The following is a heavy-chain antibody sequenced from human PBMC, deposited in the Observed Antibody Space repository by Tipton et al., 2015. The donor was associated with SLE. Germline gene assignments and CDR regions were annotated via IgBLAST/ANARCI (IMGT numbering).Heavy chain of an antibody. D-gene: IGHD6-6*01. V-gene: IGHV5-51*01. CDR1: GSNFVNYW. J-gene: IGHJ4*02. CDR2: IYPGDSDA. CDR3: ARRPFGSSYPFDY. Sequence: QLVQSGAEVKKPGESLKISCEGSGSNFVNYWIAWVRQMPGKGLEWMWIIYPGDSDARYSPSLQGQVTISVDKSISTAYLQWSSLKTSDTGMYYCARRPFGSSYPFDYWGQGTLVTVSS.